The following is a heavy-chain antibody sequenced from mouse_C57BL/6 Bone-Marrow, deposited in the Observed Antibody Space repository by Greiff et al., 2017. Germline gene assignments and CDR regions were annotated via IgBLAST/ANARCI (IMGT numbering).Heavy chain of an antibody. CDR2: IDPENGDT. CDR3: TTRYDYEDY. D-gene: IGHD2-4*01. CDR1: GFNIKDDY. V-gene: IGHV14-4*01. Sequence: VQLQQSGAELVRPGASVKLSCTASGFNIKDDYMHWVKQRPEQGLEWIGWIDPENGDTEYASKFQGKATITADTSSNTAYLQLSSLTSEDTAVYYCTTRYDYEDYWGQGTTLTVSS. J-gene: IGHJ2*01.